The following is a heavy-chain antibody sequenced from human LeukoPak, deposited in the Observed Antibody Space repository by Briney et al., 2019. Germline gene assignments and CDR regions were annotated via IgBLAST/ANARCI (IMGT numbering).Heavy chain of an antibody. CDR1: GFTFSSYW. Sequence: GGSLRLPCAASGFTFSSYWMSWVRQAPGKGLEWVANIKQDGSEQYSVDSVKGRFTISRDNAKNSLSLQMNSLRAEDTAVYYCARALPGNAPYPLDYWGQGTLVTVSS. CDR3: ARALPGNAPYPLDY. CDR2: IKQDGSEQ. J-gene: IGHJ4*02. V-gene: IGHV3-7*01.